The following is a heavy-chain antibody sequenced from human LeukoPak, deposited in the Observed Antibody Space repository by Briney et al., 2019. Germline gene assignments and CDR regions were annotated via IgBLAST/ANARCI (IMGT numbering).Heavy chain of an antibody. V-gene: IGHV3-30-3*01. J-gene: IGHJ3*02. CDR1: GFTFSDYA. CDR2: ISYDGTNK. Sequence: GGSLRLSCAASGFTFSDYAMHWVRQAPGKGLEWVALISYDGTNKYYADSVKGRFTISRDNAKNSLYLQMNSLRAEDTAVYYCARGRTYYDSSGYYLDAFDIWGQGTMVTVSS. D-gene: IGHD3-22*01. CDR3: ARGRTYYDSSGYYLDAFDI.